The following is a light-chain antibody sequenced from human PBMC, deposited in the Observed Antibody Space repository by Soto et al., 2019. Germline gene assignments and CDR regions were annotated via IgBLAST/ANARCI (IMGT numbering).Light chain of an antibody. Sequence: QSVLTQPLSVSGSPGQSVTISCTGTTTNVATYNYVSWYQHRPGKAPKLILYNVSERPSGVSDRFSGSKSGNAASLTISGLQADDEADYYCCSYEGSSNWLFGGGTKLTVL. V-gene: IGLV2-11*01. J-gene: IGLJ3*02. CDR2: NVS. CDR3: CSYEGSSNWL. CDR1: TTNVATYNY.